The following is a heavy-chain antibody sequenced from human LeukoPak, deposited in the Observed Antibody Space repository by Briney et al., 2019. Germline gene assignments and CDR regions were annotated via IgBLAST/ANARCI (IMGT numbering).Heavy chain of an antibody. J-gene: IGHJ4*02. CDR2: IKSKTSGGTT. CDR1: GFDFSFTW. CDR3: TRESGYKTSRQRGFDS. D-gene: IGHD5-12*01. V-gene: IGHV3-15*01. Sequence: KPGGSLRLSCAASGFDFSFTWMSWVRQAPGKGLELVGRIKSKTSGGTTDYAAPVRGRFTISRDDTENMVFLQMSSLKIEDTAVYYCTRESGYKTSRQRGFDSWGQGILVTVSS.